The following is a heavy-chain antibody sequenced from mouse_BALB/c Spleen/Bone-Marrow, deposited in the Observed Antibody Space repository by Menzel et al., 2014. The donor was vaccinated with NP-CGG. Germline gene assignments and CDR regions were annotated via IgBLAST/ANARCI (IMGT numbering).Heavy chain of an antibody. V-gene: IGHV14-3*02. J-gene: IGHJ4*01. CDR3: ARAYYGNYPYAMDY. CDR2: IDPANGNT. CDR1: GFSIKDTY. D-gene: IGHD2-10*01. Sequence: EVQGVESGAELVKPGASVKLSCTASGFSIKDTYMHWVKQRPERGLEWIGRIDPANGNTKYDPKFQGKATITADTSSNTAYLQLSSLTSEDTAVYFCARAYYGNYPYAMDYWGQGTSVTVPS.